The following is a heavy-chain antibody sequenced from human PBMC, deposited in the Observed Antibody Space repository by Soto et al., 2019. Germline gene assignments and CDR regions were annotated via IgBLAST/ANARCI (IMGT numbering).Heavy chain of an antibody. CDR1: GFLFNTYW. CDR3: AIGDGDYRYLDF. V-gene: IGHV3-74*01. D-gene: IGHD2-21*01. CDR2: LKSAGSST. J-gene: IGHJ4*02. Sequence: EVQLVESGGGLVQPGGSLRLSCAASGFLFNTYWMFWVRQAPRKGLLWVSSLKSAGSSTNYADSGKGRFTISRDNAKNTLYLQMTTLRAEDTAVYYCAIGDGDYRYLDFWGQGILVTVSS.